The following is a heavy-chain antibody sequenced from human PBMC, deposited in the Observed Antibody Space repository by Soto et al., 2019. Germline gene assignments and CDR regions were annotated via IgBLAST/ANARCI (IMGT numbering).Heavy chain of an antibody. V-gene: IGHV3-33*01. D-gene: IGHD2-2*01. Sequence: GGSLRLSCAASGFTFSSYGMHWVRQAPGKGLEWVAVIWYDGSNKYYADSVKGRFTISRDNSKNTLYLQMNSLRAEDTAVYYCARGYSQYCSSTSCSVSYYYGMDVWGQRTTVTVSS. CDR2: IWYDGSNK. J-gene: IGHJ6*02. CDR1: GFTFSSYG. CDR3: ARGYSQYCSSTSCSVSYYYGMDV.